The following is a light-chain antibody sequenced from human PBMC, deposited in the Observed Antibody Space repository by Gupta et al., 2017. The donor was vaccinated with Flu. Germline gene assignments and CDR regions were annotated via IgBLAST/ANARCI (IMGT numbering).Light chain of an antibody. V-gene: IGLV4-60*03. CDR1: SGHSSYI. J-gene: IGLJ2*01. CDR2: LEGSGSY. Sequence: QPVLPQSSSASASLGSSVKLTCTLRSGHSSYIIAWHQQQPGKAPRYSMKLEGSGSYNQASGVPYRFSGSSSGSDRYLTISNLQSEDEADYYCETYDSNTRVFGGGTKLTVL. CDR3: ETYDSNTRV.